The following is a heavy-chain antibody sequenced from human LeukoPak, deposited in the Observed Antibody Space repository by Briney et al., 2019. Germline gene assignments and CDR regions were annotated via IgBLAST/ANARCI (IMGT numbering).Heavy chain of an antibody. CDR1: GGSISSYY. J-gene: IGHJ4*02. Sequence: SETLSLTCTVSGGSISSYYWSWIRQPAGKGLEWIGRIYTSGSTNYNPSLKSRVTMSVDTSKNQFSLKLSSVTAADTAVYYCARGTRYSSSRPFDYWGQGTLVTVSS. D-gene: IGHD6-13*01. CDR2: IYTSGST. CDR3: ARGTRYSSSRPFDY. V-gene: IGHV4-4*07.